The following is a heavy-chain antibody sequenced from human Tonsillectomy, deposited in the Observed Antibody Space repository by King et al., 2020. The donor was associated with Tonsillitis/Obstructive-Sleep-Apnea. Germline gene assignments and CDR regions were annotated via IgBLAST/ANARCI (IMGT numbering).Heavy chain of an antibody. V-gene: IGHV3-33*01. CDR2: IWWDGSNK. Sequence: VQLVESGGGVVQAGTSLRLSCIASGFTFTSYSIHWVRQAPGKGLEWVAVIWWDGSNKYYADSVKGRFSTSKDDSKNTVYLQMSSLRAEDTAVYYCARDIYSAGVGYFDDWGQGTLVTVSS. CDR3: ARDIYSAGVGYFDD. D-gene: IGHD2-8*01. J-gene: IGHJ4*02. CDR1: GFTFTSYS.